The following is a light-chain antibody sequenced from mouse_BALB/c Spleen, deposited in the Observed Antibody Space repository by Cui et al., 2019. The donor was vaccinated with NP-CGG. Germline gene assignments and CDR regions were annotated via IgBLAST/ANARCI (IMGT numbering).Light chain of an antibody. J-gene: IGLJ1*01. CDR1: TGAVTTSNY. CDR2: GTN. Sequence: QPVVTQESALTTSPGETVTLTCRSSTGAVTTSNYANWVQEKPDRLFTGLMGGTNNRAPGVPARFSGSLIEDKAALTITGAQTEDEAIYFCALWYSNHWVFGGGTKLTVL. CDR3: ALWYSNHWV. V-gene: IGLV1*01.